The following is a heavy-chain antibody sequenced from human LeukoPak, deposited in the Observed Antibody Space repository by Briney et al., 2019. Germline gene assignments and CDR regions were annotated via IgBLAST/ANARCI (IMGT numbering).Heavy chain of an antibody. Sequence: GGSLRLSCAAPGFTFSSYSMNWVRQAPGKGLEWVSYISSSSSPMYYADSVKGRFTISRDNAKNSLYLQMNSLRAEDTAVYYCARGQFYHDSTGYSDWGQGTLVTVSS. CDR1: GFTFSSYS. CDR2: ISSSSSPM. V-gene: IGHV3-48*01. J-gene: IGHJ4*02. D-gene: IGHD3-22*01. CDR3: ARGQFYHDSTGYSD.